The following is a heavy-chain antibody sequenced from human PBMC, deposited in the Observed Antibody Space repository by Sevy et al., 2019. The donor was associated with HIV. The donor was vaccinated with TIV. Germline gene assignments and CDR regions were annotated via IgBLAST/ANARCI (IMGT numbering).Heavy chain of an antibody. J-gene: IGHJ4*02. Sequence: GGSLRLSCAASGFTFNTYSLIWVRQTPGKGLEWLSFIGTAAGVTYYADSVKGRFTISRDNAKNSLYLQMNSLRDDDTAVYYCARCPGHYSIDYWGQGTLVTVSS. CDR2: IGTAAGVT. V-gene: IGHV3-48*02. D-gene: IGHD2-21*01. CDR3: ARCPGHYSIDY. CDR1: GFTFNTYS.